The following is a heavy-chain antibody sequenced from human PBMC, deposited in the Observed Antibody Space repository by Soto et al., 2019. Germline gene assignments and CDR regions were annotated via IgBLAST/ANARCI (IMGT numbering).Heavy chain of an antibody. J-gene: IGHJ3*02. CDR1: GYTFSNYF. V-gene: IGHV1-46*01. D-gene: IGHD3-10*01. Sequence: GASVKVSCKASGYTFSNYFMHWLRQAPGQGLEWMGVINPSDASTNNAQKFQGRVTMTRDTSTSTIYMELSSLRSEDTAMYYCGRLNTLIRALGVFDIGGKGTMVPFS. CDR2: INPSDAST. CDR3: GRLNTLIRALGVFDI.